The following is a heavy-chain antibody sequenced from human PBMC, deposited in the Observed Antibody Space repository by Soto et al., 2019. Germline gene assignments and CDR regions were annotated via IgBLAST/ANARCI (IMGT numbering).Heavy chain of an antibody. D-gene: IGHD1-26*01. CDR1: GGPISTGGHF. J-gene: IGHJ4*02. CDR3: ARAVSGSYLDS. Sequence: QVQLQESGPGLVQASQTLSLTCTVSGGPISTGGHFWSWIRRSPGKGLEWIGYIYYSGTTHYNPSLKSRVTNSIDTSKKQFSLNLSSVTAADTAVYYCARAVSGSYLDSWGQGTLVTVSS. V-gene: IGHV4-31*03. CDR2: IYYSGTT.